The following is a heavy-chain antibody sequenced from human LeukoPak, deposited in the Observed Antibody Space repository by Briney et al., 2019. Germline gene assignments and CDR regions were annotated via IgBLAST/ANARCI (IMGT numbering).Heavy chain of an antibody. J-gene: IGHJ3*02. CDR2: INPNSGGT. V-gene: IGHV1-2*02. CDR1: GYTFTGYY. D-gene: IGHD1-1*01. Sequence: ASVKVSCKASGYTFTGYYMHWARQAPGQGLEWMGWINPNSGGTNYAQKFQGRVTMTRDTSISTAYMELRSLRSDDTAVYYCARVLARPDDAFDIWGQGTMVTVSS. CDR3: ARVLARPDDAFDI.